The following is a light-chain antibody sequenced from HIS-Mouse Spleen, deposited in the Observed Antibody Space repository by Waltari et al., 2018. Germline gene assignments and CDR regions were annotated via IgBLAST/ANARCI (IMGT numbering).Light chain of an antibody. Sequence: SYELTQPPSVSVSPGQTARITCSGDALPKKYAYWYQQKSGQAPVLVIYEDRKRPSGIPGRFSGSSSWTMATLTIRGAQVEDEADYYCYSTDSSGNHRVFGGGTKLTVL. CDR2: EDR. J-gene: IGLJ2*01. CDR3: YSTDSSGNHRV. V-gene: IGLV3-10*01. CDR1: ALPKKY.